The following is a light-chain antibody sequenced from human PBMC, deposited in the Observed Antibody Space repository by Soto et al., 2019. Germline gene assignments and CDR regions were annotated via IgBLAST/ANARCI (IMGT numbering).Light chain of an antibody. J-gene: IGKJ4*01. CDR1: QSVSSN. Sequence: EVLMTQSQATLSVSPGERATLSCGASQSVSSNLAWYQQKPGQAPRLLIYGASTRATSIPARFSGSGSGTEFTLTISSLQSEDFAVYYCKQYNHWPLTFGGGTKVEIK. V-gene: IGKV3-15*01. CDR3: KQYNHWPLT. CDR2: GAS.